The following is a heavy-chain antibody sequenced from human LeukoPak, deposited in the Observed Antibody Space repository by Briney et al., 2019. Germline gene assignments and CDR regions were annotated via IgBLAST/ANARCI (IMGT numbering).Heavy chain of an antibody. Sequence: GGSLRLSCAASGFTVSSNHMSWVRQAPGKGLEWVSVIYSGGSTDYADSVKGRFTISRDNLKNTLYLQMNSLRAEDTAVYYCARGPAGYNWGQGTLVTFSS. D-gene: IGHD1-1*01. V-gene: IGHV3-53*01. CDR2: IYSGGST. J-gene: IGHJ4*02. CDR3: ARGPAGYN. CDR1: GFTVSSNH.